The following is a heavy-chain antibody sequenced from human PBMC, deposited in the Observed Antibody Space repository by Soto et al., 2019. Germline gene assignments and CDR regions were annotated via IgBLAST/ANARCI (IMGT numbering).Heavy chain of an antibody. CDR1: GGSISSSSYY. CDR2: IYYSGST. D-gene: IGHD6-13*01. Sequence: SETLSLTCTVSGGSISSSSYYWGWIRQPPGKGLEWIGSIYYSGSTYYNPSLKSRVTISVDTSRNQFSLKLSSVTAADTAVYYCARQDYSSLDYWGQGTLVTVSS. V-gene: IGHV4-39*01. CDR3: ARQDYSSLDY. J-gene: IGHJ4*02.